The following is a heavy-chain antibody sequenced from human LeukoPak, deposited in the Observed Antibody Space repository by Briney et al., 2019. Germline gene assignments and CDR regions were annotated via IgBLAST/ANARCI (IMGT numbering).Heavy chain of an antibody. CDR3: ARVQGLEWFSGWFDP. Sequence: ASVKVSCKASGYTLTSYYMHWVRQAPGQGPEWMGIINPRGGSTSYAQKFQGRVTMTRDTSTSTVYMELSSLRSDDTAVYYCARVQGLEWFSGWFDPWGQGTLVTVSS. CDR2: INPRGGST. D-gene: IGHD3-3*01. CDR1: GYTLTSYY. V-gene: IGHV1-46*01. J-gene: IGHJ5*02.